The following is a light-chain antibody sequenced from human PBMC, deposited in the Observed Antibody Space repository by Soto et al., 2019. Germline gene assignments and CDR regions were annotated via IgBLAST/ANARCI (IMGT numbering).Light chain of an antibody. CDR2: GAF. J-gene: IGKJ4*01. CDR1: QSVSYN. CDR3: QQYKNGPALT. Sequence: EIVMTQSPATLSVSPGETATLSCRASQSVSYNLAWYQQKPGQGPRLLIYGAFTRATGIPARFSGSGSGTEFTVTISSLQSEDFALYYCQQYKNGPALTFGGGTKVEIK. V-gene: IGKV3-15*01.